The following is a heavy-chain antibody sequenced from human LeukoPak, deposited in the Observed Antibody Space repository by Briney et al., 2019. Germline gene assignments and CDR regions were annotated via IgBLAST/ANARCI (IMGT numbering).Heavy chain of an antibody. Sequence: GGSLRLSCAASGFTFSSYEMNWVRQAPGKGLEWVPYISSSGSVIYYADFVKGRFTISRDNAKNSLYLQMNSLRAEDTAVYYCARDLFWFGELLIHYFDYWGQGTLVTVSA. V-gene: IGHV3-48*03. D-gene: IGHD3-10*01. CDR1: GFTFSSYE. CDR2: ISSSGSVI. J-gene: IGHJ4*02. CDR3: ARDLFWFGELLIHYFDY.